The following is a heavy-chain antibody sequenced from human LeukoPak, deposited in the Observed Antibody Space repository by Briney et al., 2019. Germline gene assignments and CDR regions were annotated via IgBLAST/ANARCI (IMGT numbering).Heavy chain of an antibody. V-gene: IGHV4-39*01. CDR2: IYYSGST. J-gene: IGHJ4*02. CDR3: ARLTICTSCYQYYFDY. Sequence: SETLSLTCTVSGGSISSYYWGWIRQPPGKGLEWIGSIYYSGSTYYNPSLKSRVTISVDTSKNQFSLKLSSVTAADTAVYYCARLTICTSCYQYYFDYWGQGTLVTVSS. CDR1: GGSISSYY. D-gene: IGHD2-2*01.